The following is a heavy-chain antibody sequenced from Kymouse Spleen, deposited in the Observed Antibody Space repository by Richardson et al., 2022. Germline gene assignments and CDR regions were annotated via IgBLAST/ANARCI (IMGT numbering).Heavy chain of an antibody. V-gene: IGHV3-9*01. Sequence: EVQLVESGGGLVQPGRSLRLSCAASGFTFDDYAMHWVRQAPGKGLEWVSGISWNSGSIGYADSVKGRFTISRDNAKNSLYLQMNSLRAEDTALYYCAKDELERRAVDYYYYGMDVWGQGTTVTVSS. CDR2: ISWNSGSI. J-gene: IGHJ6*02. CDR3: AKDELERRAVDYYYYGMDV. CDR1: GFTFDDYA. D-gene: IGHD1-1*01,IGHD1-20*01.